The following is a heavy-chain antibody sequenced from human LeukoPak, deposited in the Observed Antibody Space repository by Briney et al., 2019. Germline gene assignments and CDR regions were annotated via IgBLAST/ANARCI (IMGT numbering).Heavy chain of an antibody. CDR1: GGSISSGGYF. J-gene: IGHJ4*02. CDR2: INHSGST. D-gene: IGHD3-10*01. CDR3: AVSGSPTLRYFDY. V-gene: IGHV4-39*07. Sequence: SETLSLTCTVSGGSISSGGYFWSWIRQPPGKGLEWIGEINHSGSTNYNPSLKSRVNISVDTSNNQFSLKLSSVTAADTAVYYCAVSGSPTLRYFDYWGQGTLVTVSS.